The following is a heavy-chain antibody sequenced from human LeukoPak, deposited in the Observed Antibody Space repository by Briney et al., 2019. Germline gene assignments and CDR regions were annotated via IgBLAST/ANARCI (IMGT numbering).Heavy chain of an antibody. D-gene: IGHD2-2*03. CDR1: GYSFPTYW. CDR3: ARPPSRGYSSSFEY. V-gene: IGHV5-51*01. CDR2: IYPDESNI. Sequence: GESLKISCKGSGYSFPTYWIAWVRQMPGKGLAWMGIIYPDESNIRYSPPFQGQVTISADKSISTAYLQWSSLKASDTAMYYCARPPSRGYSSSFEYWGQGTLATVSS. J-gene: IGHJ4*02.